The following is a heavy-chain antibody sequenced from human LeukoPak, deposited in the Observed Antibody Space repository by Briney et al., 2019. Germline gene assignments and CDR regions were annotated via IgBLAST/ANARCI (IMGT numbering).Heavy chain of an antibody. CDR2: IIPIFGTA. V-gene: IGHV1-69*05. CDR3: ARDTTVAGTNYYYMDV. J-gene: IGHJ6*03. CDR1: GGTFSSYA. D-gene: IGHD6-19*01. Sequence: SVKVSCKASGGTFSSYAISWVRQAPGQGLGWMGRIIPIFGTANYAQKFQGRVTITTDESTSTAYIELSSLRSEDTAVYYCARDTTVAGTNYYYMDVWGKGTTVTVSS.